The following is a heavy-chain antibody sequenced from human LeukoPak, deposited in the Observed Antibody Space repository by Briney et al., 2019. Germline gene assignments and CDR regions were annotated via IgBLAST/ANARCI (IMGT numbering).Heavy chain of an antibody. CDR3: GLGYSGSWSDY. D-gene: IGHD6-13*01. CDR1: GFSFRNYW. Sequence: PGGSLRLSCAASGFSFRNYWMSWVRQAPGKGLEWVANIKQDGSEKYYVDSVKGRFTISRDNAKNSLYLQMNSLRAEDTAVYYCGLGYSGSWSDYWGQGTLVTVSS. V-gene: IGHV3-7*01. J-gene: IGHJ4*02. CDR2: IKQDGSEK.